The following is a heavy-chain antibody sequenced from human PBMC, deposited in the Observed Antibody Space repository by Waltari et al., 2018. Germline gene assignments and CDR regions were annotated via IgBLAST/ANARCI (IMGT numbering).Heavy chain of an antibody. J-gene: IGHJ5*02. D-gene: IGHD3-22*01. Sequence: QVQLVQSGAEVKKPGASVKVSCKASGYTFTSYYMHWVRQAPGQGLEWMGIINPSGGSTSYAQKFQGRVTMTRDTSTSTVYMELSSLRSEDTAVYYCARDYYDSSGYSGFGWFDPWGQGTLVIVSS. V-gene: IGHV1-46*01. CDR1: GYTFTSYY. CDR2: INPSGGST. CDR3: ARDYYDSSGYSGFGWFDP.